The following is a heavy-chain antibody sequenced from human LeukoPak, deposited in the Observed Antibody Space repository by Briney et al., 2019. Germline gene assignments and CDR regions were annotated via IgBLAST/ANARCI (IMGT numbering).Heavy chain of an antibody. Sequence: GASVKVSCKASGYTFTSYGISWVRQAPGQGLEWMGWISAYNGNTNYAQKLQGRVTITRNTSISTAYMELSSLRSEDTAVYYCARATHDSSGYYYWWFDPWGQGTLVTVSS. CDR2: ISAYNGNT. D-gene: IGHD3-22*01. CDR1: GYTFTSYG. J-gene: IGHJ5*02. CDR3: ARATHDSSGYYYWWFDP. V-gene: IGHV1-18*01.